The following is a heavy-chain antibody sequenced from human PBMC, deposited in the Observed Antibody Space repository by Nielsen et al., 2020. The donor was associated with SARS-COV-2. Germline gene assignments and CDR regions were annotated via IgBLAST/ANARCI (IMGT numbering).Heavy chain of an antibody. Sequence: GGSLRLSCAASGFTFSSYSMNWVRQAPGKGLEWVSYISSSSSTIYYADSVKGRFTISRDNAKNSLYLQMNSLRDEDTAVYYCAKDRPLYSSSWYYFDYWGQGTLVTVSS. CDR3: AKDRPLYSSSWYYFDY. D-gene: IGHD6-13*01. CDR1: GFTFSSYS. V-gene: IGHV3-48*02. CDR2: ISSSSSTI. J-gene: IGHJ4*02.